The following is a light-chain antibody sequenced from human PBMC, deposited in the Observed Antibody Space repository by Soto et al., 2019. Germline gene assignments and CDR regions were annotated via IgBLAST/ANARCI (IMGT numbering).Light chain of an antibody. CDR1: QSVSSN. CDR2: GAS. Sequence: EIVMTQSPATLSVSPGERATLSCRASQSVSSNLAWYQQKPGQAPRLLIYGASTRATGIPARFSGSGSGKEFTLNISSLHSEDFAVYYCQQYNNWPLYTYGQGTQLEIK. J-gene: IGKJ2*01. V-gene: IGKV3-15*01. CDR3: QQYNNWPLYT.